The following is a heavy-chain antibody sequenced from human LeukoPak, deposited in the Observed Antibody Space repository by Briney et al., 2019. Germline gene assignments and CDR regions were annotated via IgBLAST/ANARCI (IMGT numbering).Heavy chain of an antibody. CDR3: ARERDPRAAAGKGAYYYYYMDV. J-gene: IGHJ6*03. D-gene: IGHD6-13*01. V-gene: IGHV1-46*01. CDR2: INPSGGST. Sequence: ASVKVSCKASGYTFTSYYMHWVRQAPGQGLEWLGIINPSGGSTSYAQKFQGRVTMTRDTSTSTVYMELSSLRSEDTAVYYCARERDPRAAAGKGAYYYYYMDVWGKGTTVTVSS. CDR1: GYTFTSYY.